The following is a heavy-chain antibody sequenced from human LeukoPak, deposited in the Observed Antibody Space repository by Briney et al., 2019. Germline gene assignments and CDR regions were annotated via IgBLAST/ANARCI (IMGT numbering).Heavy chain of an antibody. CDR2: IYGSGSA. CDR3: ARDLSGFGESNWFDP. D-gene: IGHD3-10*01. J-gene: IGHJ5*02. CDR1: GASISNYY. Sequence: ASETLSLTCTVSGASISNYYWDWIRQPAGQGLEWIGRIYGSGSASYNPSLESRVTMSVDTSRNQFSLKLSSVTAADTAVYYCARDLSGFGESNWFDPWGQGTPVTVSS. V-gene: IGHV4-4*07.